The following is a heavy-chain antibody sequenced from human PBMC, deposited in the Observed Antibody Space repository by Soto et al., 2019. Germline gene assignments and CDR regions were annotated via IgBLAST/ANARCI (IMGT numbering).Heavy chain of an antibody. V-gene: IGHV3-23*01. CDR1: GLPFSSYA. Sequence: EVQLLESGGGLVQPGGSLRLSCAASGLPFSSYAMSWVRQAPGKGLEWVSAITGSGGSTYYTDSVRGRFTISRENSKNTPLLQMGRPRTQGPGVKFCSKINYSVAFDYWGQGTLVTVSS. CDR3: SKINYSVAFDY. J-gene: IGHJ4*02. CDR2: ITGSGGST. D-gene: IGHD2-15*01.